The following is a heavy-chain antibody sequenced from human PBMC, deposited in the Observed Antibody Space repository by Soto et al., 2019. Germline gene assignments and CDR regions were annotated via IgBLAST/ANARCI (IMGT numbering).Heavy chain of an antibody. D-gene: IGHD3-16*01. J-gene: IGHJ4*02. Sequence: GGSLRLSCAASGFNFSNYAMSWVRQAPGKGLEWVSLISATGGGTYYADSVKGRFTISRDNSHNTLYLQVHSLTAEDTAVYYCAKDRRAGGNSALYFDFWGQGAQVTVSS. CDR3: AKDRRAGGNSALYFDF. CDR2: ISATGGGT. CDR1: GFNFSNYA. V-gene: IGHV3-23*01.